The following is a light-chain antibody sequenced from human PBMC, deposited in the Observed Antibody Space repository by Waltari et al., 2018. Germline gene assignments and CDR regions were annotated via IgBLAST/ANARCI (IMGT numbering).Light chain of an antibody. J-gene: IGKJ4*01. CDR1: QSISSNY. CDR2: GAS. V-gene: IGKV3-20*01. Sequence: EIVLTQSPGTLSLSPGERATLPCRASQSISSNYLAWYQQKVGQAPSLLVFGASTRATGSPDRFSGSGSGTAFTLTISSLDPEDYAVYYCQQYGPSPPFTFGGGTKVEI. CDR3: QQYGPSPPFT.